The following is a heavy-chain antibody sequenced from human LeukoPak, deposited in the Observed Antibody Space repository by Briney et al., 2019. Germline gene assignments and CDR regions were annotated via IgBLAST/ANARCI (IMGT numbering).Heavy chain of an antibody. V-gene: IGHV4-30-4*01. CDR2: IYCSGST. D-gene: IGHD3-10*01. CDR1: GGSISSGDYY. CDR3: ARDLSGSARRFDP. J-gene: IGHJ5*02. Sequence: SQTLSLTCTVSGGSISSGDYYWSWIRQPPGKGLEWIGYIYCSGSTYYNPSLKSRVTISVDTSKNQFSLKLSSVTAADTAVYYCARDLSGSARRFDPWGQGTLVTVSS.